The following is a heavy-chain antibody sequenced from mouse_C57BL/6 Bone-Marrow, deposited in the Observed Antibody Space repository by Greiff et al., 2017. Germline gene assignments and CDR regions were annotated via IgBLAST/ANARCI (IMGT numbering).Heavy chain of an antibody. CDR1: GFTFSSYA. V-gene: IGHV5-4*01. J-gene: IGHJ2*01. CDR3: ARNPYYYGSSCKYFDY. D-gene: IGHD1-1*01. CDR2: ISDGGSYT. Sequence: DVHLVESGGGLVKPGGSLKLSCAASGFTFSSYAMSWVRQTPEKRLEWVATISDGGSYTYYPDNVKGRFTISRDNAKNNLYLQMSHLKSEDTAMYYCARNPYYYGSSCKYFDYWGQGTTLTVSS.